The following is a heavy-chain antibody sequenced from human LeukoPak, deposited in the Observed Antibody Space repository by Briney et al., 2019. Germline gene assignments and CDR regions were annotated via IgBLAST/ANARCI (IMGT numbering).Heavy chain of an antibody. Sequence: GGSLRLSCAASGLTFSSYAMSWVRQAPGKGLEWVSDISGSGRSTYYAHSVKDRFTISRNNSKNTLYLQMNSLRAEHTAVYYCAKFAAAGTIPYFDYWGQGTLVTVSS. V-gene: IGHV3-23*01. J-gene: IGHJ4*02. D-gene: IGHD6-13*01. CDR2: ISGSGRST. CDR3: AKFAAAGTIPYFDY. CDR1: GLTFSSYA.